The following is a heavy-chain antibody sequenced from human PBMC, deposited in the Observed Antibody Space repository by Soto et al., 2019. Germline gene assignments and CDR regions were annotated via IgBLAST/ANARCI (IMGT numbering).Heavy chain of an antibody. V-gene: IGHV1-69*05. CDR2: IIPICGTA. CDR3: ARVATVTTHGAFDI. Sequence: SVKVSCKASGGTFSSYAISWVRQAPGQGLEWMGGIIPICGTANYAQKFQGRVTMTTDTSTSTAYMELSRLRSDDTAVYYCARVATVTTHGAFDIWGQGTMVTVSS. J-gene: IGHJ3*02. D-gene: IGHD4-17*01. CDR1: GGTFSSYA.